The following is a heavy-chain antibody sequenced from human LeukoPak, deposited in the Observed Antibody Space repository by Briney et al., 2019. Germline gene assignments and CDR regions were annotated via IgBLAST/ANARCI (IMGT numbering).Heavy chain of an antibody. CDR3: ARVFRGSSTTSDFDY. D-gene: IGHD6-13*01. Sequence: ASVKVSCKASGYTFTSYAMHWVRQAPGQRLEWMGWINAGNGNTKYSQKFQGRVTITRDTSASTAYMELSSLRSEDTAVYYCARVFRGSSTTSDFDYWGQGTLVTVSS. CDR2: INAGNGNT. V-gene: IGHV1-3*01. CDR1: GYTFTSYA. J-gene: IGHJ4*02.